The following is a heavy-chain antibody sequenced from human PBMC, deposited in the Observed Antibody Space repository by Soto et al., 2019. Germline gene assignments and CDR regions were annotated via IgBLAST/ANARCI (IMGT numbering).Heavy chain of an antibody. CDR1: GGTFSSYT. D-gene: IGHD3-10*01. J-gene: IGHJ4*02. CDR3: ARQITMVRGYFDY. CDR2: IIPILGIA. Sequence: ASVKVSCKASGGTFSSYTISWVRQAPGQGLEWMGRIIPILGIANYAQKFQGRVTITADKSTSTAYMELSSLRSEDTAVYYCARQITMVRGYFDYWGQGTLVTVSS. V-gene: IGHV1-69*02.